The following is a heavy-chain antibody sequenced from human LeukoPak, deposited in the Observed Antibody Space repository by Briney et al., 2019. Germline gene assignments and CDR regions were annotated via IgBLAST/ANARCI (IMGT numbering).Heavy chain of an antibody. V-gene: IGHV1-2*02. CDR3: ARGIIVVVPAAPTRENYYYMDV. CDR2: INPNSGGT. D-gene: IGHD2-2*01. CDR1: GYTFTGYY. Sequence: ASVKVSCKASGYTFTGYYMHWVRQAPGQGLEWMGWINPNSGGTNYAQKFQGRVTMTRDTSISTAYMELSRLRSDDTAVYYCARGIIVVVPAAPTRENYYYMDVWGKGTTVTVSS. J-gene: IGHJ6*03.